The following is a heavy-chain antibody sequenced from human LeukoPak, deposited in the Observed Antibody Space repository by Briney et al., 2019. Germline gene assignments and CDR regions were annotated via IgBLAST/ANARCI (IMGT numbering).Heavy chain of an antibody. V-gene: IGHV3-23*01. J-gene: IGHJ4*02. CDR1: GFTFTDHA. CDR2: IHAGGGST. D-gene: IGHD3-22*01. CDR3: AYYDSSGYYYGRLRY. Sequence: GGSLRLSGAASGFTFTDHAMSWVRQTPDKGLEWVSSIHAGGGSTLYDDSMKGRFTISRDNSKNTLVLQMNSLRADDTGLYFCAYYDSSGYYYGRLRYWGQGTPVTVSS.